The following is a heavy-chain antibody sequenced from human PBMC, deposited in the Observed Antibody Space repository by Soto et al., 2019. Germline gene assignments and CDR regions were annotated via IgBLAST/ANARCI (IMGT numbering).Heavy chain of an antibody. CDR2: INPHGGST. Sequence: ASVKVSCKAPGDTFTSHYLNWVRQAPGQGLEWMGVINPHGGSTKYAQKFQGRITMTRDTSRSTVYMELSSLRSDDTAIYYCARSSGGNFGIIIEGSNWFDPWGQGTLVTVSS. CDR1: GDTFTSHY. CDR3: ARSSGGNFGIIIEGSNWFDP. V-gene: IGHV1-46*01. D-gene: IGHD3-3*01. J-gene: IGHJ5*02.